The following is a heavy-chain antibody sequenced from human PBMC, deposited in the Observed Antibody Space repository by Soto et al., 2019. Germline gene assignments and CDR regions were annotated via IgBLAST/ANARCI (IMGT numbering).Heavy chain of an antibody. CDR3: ARDLGGWPDY. Sequence: KVSCKASGFTFTSSAMQWVRQARGQRLEWIGWIVVGSGNTNYAQKFQGRVTITRDTSASTAYMELSSLRSEDTAVYYCARDLGGWPDYWGQGTLVTVSS. CDR1: GFTFTSSA. J-gene: IGHJ4*02. V-gene: IGHV1-58*02. D-gene: IGHD2-15*01. CDR2: IVVGSGNT.